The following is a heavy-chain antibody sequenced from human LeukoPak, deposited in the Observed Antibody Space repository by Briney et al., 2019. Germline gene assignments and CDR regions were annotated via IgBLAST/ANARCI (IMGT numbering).Heavy chain of an antibody. CDR2: ISYDGSNK. CDR3: ARESGYPDAFDI. CDR1: GFTFSSYA. V-gene: IGHV3-30*04. D-gene: IGHD3-3*01. Sequence: GGSLRLSCAASGFTFSSYAMHWVRQAPGKGLEWVAVISYDGSNKYYAGSVKGRFTISRDNSKNTLYLQMNSLRAEDTAVYYCARESGYPDAFDIWGQGTMVTVSS. J-gene: IGHJ3*02.